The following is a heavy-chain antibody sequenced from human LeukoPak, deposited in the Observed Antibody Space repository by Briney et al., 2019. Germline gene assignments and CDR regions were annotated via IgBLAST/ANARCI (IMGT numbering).Heavy chain of an antibody. Sequence: GGSLRLSCAASGFTFSSYAMSWVRQAPGKGLEWVSAISGSGGSTYYADPVKGRFTISRDNSKNTLYLQMNSLRAEDTAVYYCAKDPYSYGYPYYFDYWGQGTLVTVSS. CDR2: ISGSGGST. J-gene: IGHJ4*02. CDR3: AKDPYSYGYPYYFDY. CDR1: GFTFSSYA. V-gene: IGHV3-23*01. D-gene: IGHD5-18*01.